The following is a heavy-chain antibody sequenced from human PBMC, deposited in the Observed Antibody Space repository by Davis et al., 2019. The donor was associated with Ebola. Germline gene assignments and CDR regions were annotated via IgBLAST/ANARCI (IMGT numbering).Heavy chain of an antibody. CDR2: IKEDGSEK. J-gene: IGHJ6*02. CDR3: ARERVTCGGGSCYYSGLDV. V-gene: IGHV3-7*03. CDR1: GFTFRTYW. D-gene: IGHD2-15*01. Sequence: GGSLRLSCAASGFTFRTYWMSWVRQAPGKGLEWVANIKEDGSEKFYMDSLKGRFAISRDNAKNSLFLQINSLGAEDTAVYYCARERVTCGGGSCYYSGLDVWGQGTTVTVSS.